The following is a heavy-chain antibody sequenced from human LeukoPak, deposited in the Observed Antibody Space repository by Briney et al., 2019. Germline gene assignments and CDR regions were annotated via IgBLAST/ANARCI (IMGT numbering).Heavy chain of an antibody. V-gene: IGHV3-23*01. CDR3: AKVEGDGYNYDH. J-gene: IGHJ5*02. Sequence: PGGSLRLSCGASGFTFSSYAMRGVRQAPGKGRAGVSAISGSGGSTYYAHSVKGRFTISRDNSKNTLYLQMNSLRAEDTAVYYCAKVEGDGYNYDHWGQGTLVTVSS. CDR2: ISGSGGST. D-gene: IGHD5-24*01. CDR1: GFTFSSYA.